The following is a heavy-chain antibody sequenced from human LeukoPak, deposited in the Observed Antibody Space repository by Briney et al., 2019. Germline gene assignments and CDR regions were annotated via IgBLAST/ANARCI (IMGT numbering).Heavy chain of an antibody. CDR1: GFTFSSYW. CDR3: ARDPYSSTWSYGMDV. D-gene: IGHD6-6*01. J-gene: IGHJ6*02. CDR2: IKQDGSEE. Sequence: PGGSLRLSCAASGFTFSSYWMSWVRQAPGEGLEWVANIKQDGSEEVYVDSVKGRFTISRDNAKNSLFLQMNTLRAEDTAVYYCARDPYSSTWSYGMDVWGQGTTVTVSS. V-gene: IGHV3-7*04.